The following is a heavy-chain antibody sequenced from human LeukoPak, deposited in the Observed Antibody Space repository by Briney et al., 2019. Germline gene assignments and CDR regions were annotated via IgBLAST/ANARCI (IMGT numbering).Heavy chain of an antibody. CDR2: IKSKTDGGTT. D-gene: IGHD4-17*01. CDR3: VRYGPRNYFDY. J-gene: IGHJ4*02. V-gene: IGHV3-15*01. Sequence: GGSLRLSCAASGLTFSNVWMSWVRQAPGKGLEWVGRIKSKTDGGTTDYAAPVKGRFTISTDGSKNTLHLQMNSLKTEDTAVYYCVRYGPRNYFDYWGQGTLVTVSS. CDR1: GLTFSNVW.